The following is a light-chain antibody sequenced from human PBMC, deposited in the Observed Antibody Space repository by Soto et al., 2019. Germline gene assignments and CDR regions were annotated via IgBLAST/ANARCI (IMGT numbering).Light chain of an antibody. CDR2: DVS. V-gene: IGLV2-14*01. J-gene: IGLJ1*01. CDR3: YSFTTSSRYV. CDR1: SSDVGGYNY. Sequence: QSALTQPASVSRSAGQSITISCSGTSSDVGGYNYVSWYQQHPGKAPQVMIYDVSNRPSGVSNRFSGSKTGNTASLTISGLQAEDEADYYCYSFTTSSRYVFATGTNVTVL.